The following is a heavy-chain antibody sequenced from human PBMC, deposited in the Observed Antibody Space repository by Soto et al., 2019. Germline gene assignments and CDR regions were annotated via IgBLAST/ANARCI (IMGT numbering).Heavy chain of an antibody. CDR2: IWYDGSNK. CDR1: GFTFSSYG. Sequence: GGSLSLSCAASGFTFSSYGMHWVRQAPGKGLEWVAVIWYDGSNKYYADSVKGRFTISRDNSKNTLYLQMNSLRAEDTAVYYCARDRIAAAGNPSYYYYYYMDVWGKGTTVTVSS. V-gene: IGHV3-33*01. D-gene: IGHD6-13*01. J-gene: IGHJ6*03. CDR3: ARDRIAAAGNPSYYYYYYMDV.